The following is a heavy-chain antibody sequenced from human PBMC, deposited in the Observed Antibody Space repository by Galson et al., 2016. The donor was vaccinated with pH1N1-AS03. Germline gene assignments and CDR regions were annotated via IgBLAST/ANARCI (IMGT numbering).Heavy chain of an antibody. J-gene: IGHJ6*03. V-gene: IGHV3-9*01. CDR3: AKDNDLQAYRAYETAYFSYMDV. CDR1: GFTFDDYA. CDR2: ISWNSGFL. Sequence: SLRLSCAASGFTFDDYAMHWVRQSPGKGLEWVSGISWNSGFLAYAGSVKGRFTISRDNAKNSLYLQMNSLRAEDTALYYCAKDNDLQAYRAYETAYFSYMDVWGKGTTVIVSS. D-gene: IGHD4-11*01.